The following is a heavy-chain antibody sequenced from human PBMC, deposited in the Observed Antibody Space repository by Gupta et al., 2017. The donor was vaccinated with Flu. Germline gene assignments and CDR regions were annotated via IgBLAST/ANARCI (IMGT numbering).Heavy chain of an antibody. CDR3: ARIFMVRGYFDY. J-gene: IGHJ4*02. Sequence: QVQLVESGGGVVQPGRSLRLSCAASGFTFSSYGMHWVRQAPGKGLEWVAVIWYDGSNKYYADSVKGRFTISRDNSKNTLYLQMNSLRAEDTAVYYCARIFMVRGYFDYWGQGTLVTVSS. CDR1: GFTFSSYG. D-gene: IGHD3-10*01. V-gene: IGHV3-33*01. CDR2: IWYDGSNK.